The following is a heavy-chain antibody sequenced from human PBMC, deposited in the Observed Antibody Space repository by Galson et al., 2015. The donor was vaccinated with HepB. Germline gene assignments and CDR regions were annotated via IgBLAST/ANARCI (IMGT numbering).Heavy chain of an antibody. CDR3: AKGVAAAGTHYSGMDV. CDR2: ISASGGRT. V-gene: IGHV3-23*01. J-gene: IGHJ6*02. CDR1: GFSFSNYA. Sequence: SLRLSCAASGFSFSNYAMSWVRQAAQKGLEWVSGISASGGRTFFADSARGRFTISRDNSKNTLYLQMGSLRDEDTAVYYCAKGVAAAGTHYSGMDVWGQGTTVTVSS. D-gene: IGHD6-13*01.